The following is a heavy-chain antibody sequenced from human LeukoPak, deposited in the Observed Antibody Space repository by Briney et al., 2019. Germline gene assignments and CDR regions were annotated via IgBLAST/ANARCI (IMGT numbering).Heavy chain of an antibody. J-gene: IGHJ4*02. CDR3: ARPDYGDYLRTYYFDS. CDR1: GGSFSGYY. V-gene: IGHV4-34*01. CDR2: VNHSGNT. D-gene: IGHD4-17*01. Sequence: SETLSLTCAVYGGSFSGYYWSWIRQPPGKGLEWIGEVNHSGNTNYNSSLKSRVTISVDTSKNQFSLKVSSVTAADTAVYYCARPDYGDYLRTYYFDSWGQGILATVSS.